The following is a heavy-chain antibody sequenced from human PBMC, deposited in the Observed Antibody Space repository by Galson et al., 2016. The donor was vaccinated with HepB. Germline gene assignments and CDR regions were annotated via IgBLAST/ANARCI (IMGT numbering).Heavy chain of an antibody. CDR2: ISGSATTT. J-gene: IGHJ4*02. V-gene: IGHV3-23*01. Sequence: SLRLSCAASGFTFSSYAMIWVRLAPGKGPEWVSAISGSATTTYYSDSVKGRFTISRDTFKSTLYMQMNSLRAEDTAVYYCAKDRGVVPDYYLDYWGQGTLFTVS. CDR1: GFTFSSYA. D-gene: IGHD6-6*01. CDR3: AKDRGVVPDYYLDY.